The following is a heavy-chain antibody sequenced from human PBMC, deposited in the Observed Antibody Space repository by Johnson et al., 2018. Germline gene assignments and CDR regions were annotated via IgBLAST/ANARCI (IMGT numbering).Heavy chain of an antibody. V-gene: IGHV3-21*01. CDR2: ISSSSSSI. CDR3: ARHFTDTSWYFGGYDYMDV. J-gene: IGHJ6*03. D-gene: IGHD3-16*01. CDR1: GFTFSYYS. Sequence: VQLVESGGGLVKPGGSLRLSCAASGFTFSYYSMNWVRQAPGKGLEWVSSISSSSSSIYYADSVKGRFTISRDNAEKSLYLQMNSLRAGDTAVYYCARHFTDTSWYFGGYDYMDVWGRGTTVTVSS.